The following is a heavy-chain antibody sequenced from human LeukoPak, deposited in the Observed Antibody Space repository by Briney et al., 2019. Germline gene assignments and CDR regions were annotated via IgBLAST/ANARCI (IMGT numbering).Heavy chain of an antibody. J-gene: IGHJ6*02. D-gene: IGHD2-15*01. CDR3: ARDGVVVVAARGRASYYYGMDV. Sequence: GGSLRLSCAASGFTFSSYSMNWVRQAPGKGLEWVSNISSSSSTIYYADSVKGRFTISRDNAKNSLYLQMNSLRAEDTAVYYCARDGVVVVAARGRASYYYGMDVWGQGTTVTVSS. V-gene: IGHV3-48*04. CDR1: GFTFSSYS. CDR2: ISSSSSTI.